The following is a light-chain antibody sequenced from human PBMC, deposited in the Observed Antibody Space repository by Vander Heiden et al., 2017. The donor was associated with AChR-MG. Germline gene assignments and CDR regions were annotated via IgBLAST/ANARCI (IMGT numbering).Light chain of an antibody. CDR1: QSVNKTF. Sequence: EIVLTQSPGTLSLSPGEGATLSCRASQSVNKTFLAWYQQKPGQAPRLLIHGASTTATGIPDRFSGSGSGTDFTLTISRLEPEDFAGYYCQRHNTFGHGTTVDIK. J-gene: IGKJ3*01. CDR2: GAS. CDR3: QRHNT. V-gene: IGKV3-20*01.